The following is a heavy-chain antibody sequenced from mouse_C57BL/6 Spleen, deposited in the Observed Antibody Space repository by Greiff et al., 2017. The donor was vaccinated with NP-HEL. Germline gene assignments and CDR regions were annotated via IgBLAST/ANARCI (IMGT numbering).Heavy chain of an antibody. Sequence: QVQLQQPGAELVKPGASVKLSCKASGYTFTSYWMHWVKQRPGQGLEWIGMIHPNSGSTNYNEKFKSKATLTVDKSSSTAYMQLSSLTSEDSAVYYCARGDYDGYPYYFDYWGQGTTLTVSS. CDR2: IHPNSGST. CDR3: ARGDYDGYPYYFDY. D-gene: IGHD2-3*01. J-gene: IGHJ2*01. CDR1: GYTFTSYW. V-gene: IGHV1-64*01.